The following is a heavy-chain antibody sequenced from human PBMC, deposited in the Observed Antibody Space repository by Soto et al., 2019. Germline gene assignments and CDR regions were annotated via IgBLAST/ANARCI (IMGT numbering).Heavy chain of an antibody. J-gene: IGHJ4*02. CDR1: GCTFISYA. D-gene: IGHD2-15*01. CDR2: ISGSGGST. CDR3: AKGSGVVVVAATLDY. Sequence: GGSLRVSCAAAGCTFISYAMSWVRQAPGKGLEWVSAISGSGGSTYYADSVKGRFTISRDNSKNTLYLQMNSLRAEDTAVYYCAKGSGVVVVAATLDYWGQGTLVTVSS. V-gene: IGHV3-23*01.